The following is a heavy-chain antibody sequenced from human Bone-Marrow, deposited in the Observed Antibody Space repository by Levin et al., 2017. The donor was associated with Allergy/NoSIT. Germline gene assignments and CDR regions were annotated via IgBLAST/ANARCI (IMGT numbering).Heavy chain of an antibody. CDR1: GGTFSSYA. CDR3: ARLDTAMVEGDNWFDP. Sequence: SVKVSCKASGGTFSSYAISWVRQAPGQGLEWMGGIIPIFGTANYAQKFQGRVTITADESTSTAYMELSSLRSEDTAVYYCARLDTAMVEGDNWFDPWGQGTLVTVSS. D-gene: IGHD5-18*01. V-gene: IGHV1-69*13. J-gene: IGHJ5*02. CDR2: IIPIFGTA.